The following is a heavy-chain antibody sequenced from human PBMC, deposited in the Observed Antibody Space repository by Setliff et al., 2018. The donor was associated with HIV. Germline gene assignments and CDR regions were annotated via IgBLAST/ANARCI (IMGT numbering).Heavy chain of an antibody. CDR3: ARAYSVYDLSAFDI. CDR2: INAGNGNT. D-gene: IGHD5-12*01. V-gene: IGHV1-3*01. CDR1: GYTFTFYA. Sequence: ASVKVSCKASGYTFTFYAIHWVRQAPGQRLEWMGWINAGNGNTRYSQKFQGRVTVARDTSATTAYMDLSSLGFEDSAIYYCARAYSVYDLSAFDIWGQGTMVTVSS. J-gene: IGHJ3*02.